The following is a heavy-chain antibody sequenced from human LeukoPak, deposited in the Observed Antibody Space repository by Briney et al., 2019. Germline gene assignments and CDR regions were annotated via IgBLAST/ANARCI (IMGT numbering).Heavy chain of an antibody. CDR1: GYTFTGYY. CDR3: ARGLSYYDPDFDP. J-gene: IGHJ5*02. V-gene: IGHV1-2*02. Sequence: ASVKVSCKASGYTFTGYYMHWVRQAPGQGLEWMGWINPNSGGTNYAQKFQGRVTMTRDTSISTAYMELSRLRSDDTAVYYCARGLSYYDPDFDPWGQGTLVTVSS. CDR2: INPNSGGT. D-gene: IGHD3-22*01.